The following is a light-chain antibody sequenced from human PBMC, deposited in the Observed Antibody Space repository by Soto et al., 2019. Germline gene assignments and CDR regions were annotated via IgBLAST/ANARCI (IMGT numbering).Light chain of an antibody. CDR3: AAWDDSLYGYV. Sequence: QSVLTQPPSASGAPGQRVTISCSGSSSNIGSNSVSWYQQLPGTAPKLLIYSNNQRPSGVPDRFSGSKSGTSASLAISGLQSGDEADYYCAAWDDSLYGYVFGTGTKVTV. CDR1: SSNIGSNS. J-gene: IGLJ1*01. V-gene: IGLV1-44*01. CDR2: SNN.